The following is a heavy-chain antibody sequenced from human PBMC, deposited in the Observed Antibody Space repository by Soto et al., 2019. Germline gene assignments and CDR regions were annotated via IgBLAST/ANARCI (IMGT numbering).Heavy chain of an antibody. CDR1: GYTFTSYG. CDR3: VRRHVSATGIDWFDP. J-gene: IGHJ5*02. D-gene: IGHD6-13*01. CDR2: IHAANGDT. V-gene: IGHV1-3*01. Sequence: WASVKVSCKASGYTFTSYGIHWVRQAPGQRSEWMGWIHAANGDTKYSPKFQGRVTITRDTSASTAYMELSSLRSEDTAVYYCVRRHVSATGIDWFDPWGQGTLVTVSS.